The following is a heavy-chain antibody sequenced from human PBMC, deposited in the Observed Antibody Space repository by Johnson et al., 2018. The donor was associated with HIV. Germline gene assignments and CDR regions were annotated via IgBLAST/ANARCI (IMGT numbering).Heavy chain of an antibody. V-gene: IGHV3-7*01. J-gene: IGHJ3*02. CDR1: GFTFSRYW. CDR3: AKGGQWELLAAFDI. CDR2: INQDGSEK. D-gene: IGHD1-26*01. Sequence: VRLVESGGGVVQPGRSLRLSCAASGFTFSRYWMSWVRQAPGKGLEWVANINQDGSEKYYVDSVKGRFTISRDNAKNSLYLQMNSLRAEDTAVYCCAKGGQWELLAAFDIWGQGTMVTVSS.